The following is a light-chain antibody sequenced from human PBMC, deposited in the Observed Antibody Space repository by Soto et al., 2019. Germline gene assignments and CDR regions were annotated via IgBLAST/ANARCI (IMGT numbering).Light chain of an antibody. J-gene: IGKJ1*01. CDR2: SAF. CDR1: QSVGSS. Sequence: DIVLTQSPGILSLSPGERATISCRASQSVGSSLSWYQHKSGQPPRLLIYSAFNRATGIPERFSGSGAGTDFTLTISILAHEYFAVYSCHQVGNFPRTFGQGTQVVIK. CDR3: HQVGNFPRT. V-gene: IGKV3-20*01.